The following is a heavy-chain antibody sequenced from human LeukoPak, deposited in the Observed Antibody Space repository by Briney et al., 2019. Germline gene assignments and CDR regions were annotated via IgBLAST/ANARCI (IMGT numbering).Heavy chain of an antibody. V-gene: IGHV3-30*03. CDR1: GFTFSSYG. J-gene: IGHJ4*02. CDR3: SVHDY. Sequence: GRSLRLSCAASGFTFSSYGMHWVRQAPGKGLEWVAVISYDGSNKYYADSVKGRFTISRDNSKNTLYLQMNSLRAEDTAVYYCSVHDYWGQGTLVTVSS. CDR2: ISYDGSNK.